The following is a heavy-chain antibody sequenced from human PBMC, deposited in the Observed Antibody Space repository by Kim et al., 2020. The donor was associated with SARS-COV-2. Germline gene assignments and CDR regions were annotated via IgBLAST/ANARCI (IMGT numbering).Heavy chain of an antibody. CDR2: IYYSGST. V-gene: IGHV4-31*03. J-gene: IGHJ5*02. CDR1: GGSISSGGYY. Sequence: SETLSLTCTVSGGSISSGGYYWSWIRQHPGKGLEWIGYIYYSGSTYYNPSLKSRVTISVDTSKNQFSLKLSSVTAADTAVYYCARDLKEYCTNGVCWGGWFDPWGQGTLVTVSS. D-gene: IGHD2-8*01. CDR3: ARDLKEYCTNGVCWGGWFDP.